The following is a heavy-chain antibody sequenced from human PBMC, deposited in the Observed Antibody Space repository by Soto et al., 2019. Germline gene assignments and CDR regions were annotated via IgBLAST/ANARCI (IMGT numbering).Heavy chain of an antibody. CDR3: TSPSYVWGSYRSSYYYGMDV. Sequence: PGGSLRLSCAASGFTFTYAWMNWVRQAPGKGLEWVGRIKSKTDGGTTDYAAPVKGRFTISRDDSKNTLYLQMNSLKTEDTAVYYCTSPSYVWGSYRSSYYYGMDVWGQGTTVTVS. CDR1: GFTFTYAW. CDR2: IKSKTDGGTT. J-gene: IGHJ6*02. V-gene: IGHV3-15*07. D-gene: IGHD3-16*02.